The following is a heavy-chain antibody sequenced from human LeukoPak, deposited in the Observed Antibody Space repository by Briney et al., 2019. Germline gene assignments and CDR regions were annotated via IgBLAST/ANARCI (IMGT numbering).Heavy chain of an antibody. J-gene: IGHJ5*02. CDR1: GGTFSSYA. CDR2: VIPIFGTA. V-gene: IGHV1-69*05. D-gene: IGHD1-26*01. CDR3: ARDGSLSHGFDP. Sequence: SVKVSCKASGGTFSSYATSWVRQPPGQGLEWMGGVIPIFGTANYAQKFQGRVTVTTDESTSTAYMELSSLRSEDTAVYYCARDGSLSHGFDPWGQGTLVTVSS.